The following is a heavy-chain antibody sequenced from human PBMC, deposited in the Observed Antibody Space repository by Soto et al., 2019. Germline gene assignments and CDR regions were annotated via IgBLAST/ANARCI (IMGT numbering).Heavy chain of an antibody. V-gene: IGHV3-23*01. D-gene: IGHD3-16*01. CDR3: AKLGSLYYYYMDV. J-gene: IGHJ6*03. Sequence: QTPGKGLEWVSTISGSGGSTYYADSVKGRFTISRDNSKNTLFLQMNSLRAEDTSVYYCAKLGSLYYYYMDVWAKGTTVTVSS. CDR2: ISGSGGST.